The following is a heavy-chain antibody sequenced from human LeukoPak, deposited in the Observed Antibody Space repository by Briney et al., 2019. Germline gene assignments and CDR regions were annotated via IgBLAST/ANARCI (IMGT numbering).Heavy chain of an antibody. Sequence: PGGSLRLSCAASGFTFSSYAMSCVRQAPGKGLGWVSAISGSGGSTYYADSVKGRFTISRDNSKNTLYLQMNSLRAEDTAVYYCAKGPDIVVVPAAIWGQGTLVTVSS. CDR2: ISGSGGST. D-gene: IGHD2-2*01. CDR3: AKGPDIVVVPAAI. V-gene: IGHV3-23*01. J-gene: IGHJ4*02. CDR1: GFTFSSYA.